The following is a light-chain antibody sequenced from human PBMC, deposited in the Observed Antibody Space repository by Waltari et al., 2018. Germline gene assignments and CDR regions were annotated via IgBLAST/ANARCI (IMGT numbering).Light chain of an antibody. CDR3: QQRSNWPPLT. Sequence: DIVLTQSPATLSLSPGERATLSCRASQSASSYLAWYQQKPGQAPRLLIYDASNRATGIPARFSGSGSGTDFTLTISSLEPEDLAVYYCQQRSNWPPLTFGGGTKVEIK. V-gene: IGKV3-11*01. J-gene: IGKJ4*01. CDR2: DAS. CDR1: QSASSY.